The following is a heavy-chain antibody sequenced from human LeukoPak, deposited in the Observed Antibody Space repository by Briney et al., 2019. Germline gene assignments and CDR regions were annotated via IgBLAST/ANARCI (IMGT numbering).Heavy chain of an antibody. CDR1: GFTFSSYG. Sequence: PGGSLRLSCAASGFTFSSYGMHWVRQAPGKGLEWVAVISYDGSNKYYADSVKGRFTISRDNSKNTLYLQMNSLRAEDTAVYYCAKEGAPGGNIIVVVPAVDAFDIWGQGTMVTVSS. J-gene: IGHJ3*02. CDR3: AKEGAPGGNIIVVVPAVDAFDI. D-gene: IGHD2-2*01. CDR2: ISYDGSNK. V-gene: IGHV3-30*18.